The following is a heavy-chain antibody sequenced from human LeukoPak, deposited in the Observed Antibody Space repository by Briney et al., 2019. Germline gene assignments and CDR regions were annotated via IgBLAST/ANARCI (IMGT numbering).Heavy chain of an antibody. CDR1: GGSIGGYY. V-gene: IGHV4-59*01. Sequence: SETLSLTCAVAGGSIGGYYWNWIRQSPEKGLECIGYIYYTGNTDYNPSLKSRVTISVDTSKNQFSLKLSSVTAADTAVYYCARDHSYYLGSQTSTLDVWGQGTAVTVSS. CDR3: ARDHSYYLGSQTSTLDV. D-gene: IGHD3-10*01. CDR2: IYYTGNT. J-gene: IGHJ6*02.